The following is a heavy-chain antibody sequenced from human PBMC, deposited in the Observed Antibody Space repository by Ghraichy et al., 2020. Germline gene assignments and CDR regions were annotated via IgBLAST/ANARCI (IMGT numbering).Heavy chain of an antibody. D-gene: IGHD2-15*01. J-gene: IGHJ6*02. Sequence: GGSLRLSCAASGFTFSDYYMSWIRQAPGKGLEWVSYISSSGSTIYYADSVKGRFTISKDNAKNSLYLQMNSLRAEDTAVYYCARDRSCSGGSCYEDYYYYGMDVWGQGTTVTVSS. CDR3: ARDRSCSGGSCYEDYYYYGMDV. CDR1: GFTFSDYY. CDR2: ISSSGSTI. V-gene: IGHV3-11*01.